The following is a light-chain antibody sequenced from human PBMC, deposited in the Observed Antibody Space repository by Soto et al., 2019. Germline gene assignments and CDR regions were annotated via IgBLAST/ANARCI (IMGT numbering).Light chain of an antibody. Sequence: QSALPQPASVSRSPGQSITISCTGTSSDEGGYNYVSWYQQHPGKAPKLMIYEVSNRPSGVSNRFSGSKSGNTASLTISGLQAEDEADYYCSSYTSSSTPLYVFGTGTKLTVL. CDR1: SSDEGGYNY. J-gene: IGLJ1*01. CDR3: SSYTSSSTPLYV. V-gene: IGLV2-14*01. CDR2: EVS.